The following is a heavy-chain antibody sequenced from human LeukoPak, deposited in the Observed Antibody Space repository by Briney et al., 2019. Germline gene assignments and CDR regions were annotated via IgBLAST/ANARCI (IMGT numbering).Heavy chain of an antibody. Sequence: GGSPRLSCAASGFTFSDYYMSWIRQAPGKGLEWVSYISSSGSTIYYADSVKGRFTISRDNSKKTLYLQMNSLRAEDTAVYYCAKDPLGMRYFDYWGQGTLVTVSS. CDR3: AKDPLGMRYFDY. D-gene: IGHD3-16*01. J-gene: IGHJ4*02. CDR1: GFTFSDYY. CDR2: ISSSGSTI. V-gene: IGHV3-11*01.